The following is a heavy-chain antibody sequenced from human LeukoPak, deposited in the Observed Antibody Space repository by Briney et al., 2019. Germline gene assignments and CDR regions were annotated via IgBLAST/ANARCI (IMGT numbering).Heavy chain of an antibody. Sequence: GGTLRLSCAASGFTFSSYGMSWVRQAPGKGLEWVSAISGSGGSTYYADSVKGRFTISRDNSKNTLFLQMNSLRAEDTAVYYCSREVSNTYYYGSGNYLDYWGQGTLVTVSS. V-gene: IGHV3-23*01. D-gene: IGHD3-10*01. J-gene: IGHJ4*02. CDR1: GFTFSSYG. CDR3: SREVSNTYYYGSGNYLDY. CDR2: ISGSGGST.